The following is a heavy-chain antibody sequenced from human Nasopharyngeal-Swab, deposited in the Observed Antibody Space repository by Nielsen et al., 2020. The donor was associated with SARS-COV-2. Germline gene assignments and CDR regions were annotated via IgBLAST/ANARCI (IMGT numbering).Heavy chain of an antibody. V-gene: IGHV1-46*01. CDR1: GYTFTSYY. J-gene: IGHJ4*02. CDR3: ARGHSRIIVVVPWRKGYFDY. Sequence: ASVKVSCKASGYTFTSYYMHWVRQAPGQGPEWMGIINPSGGSTSYAQKFQGRVTMTRDTSTSTVYMELSSLRSEDTAVYYCARGHSRIIVVVPWRKGYFDYWGQGTLVTVSS. D-gene: IGHD2-2*01. CDR2: INPSGGST.